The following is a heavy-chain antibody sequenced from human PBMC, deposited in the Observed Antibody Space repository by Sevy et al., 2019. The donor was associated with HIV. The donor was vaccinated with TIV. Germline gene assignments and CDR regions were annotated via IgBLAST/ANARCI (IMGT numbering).Heavy chain of an antibody. Sequence: GGSLRLSCTASGFTFGDYAMNWFRQAPGKGLEWVGFIRTKAYGGKTEYAASVKGRFTISRDDSKSIAYLQMNSLKTEDTAVYYCTRGRYTYVAFDYWGQGTLVTVSS. D-gene: IGHD3-10*02. J-gene: IGHJ4*02. CDR2: IRTKAYGGKT. V-gene: IGHV3-49*03. CDR1: GFTFGDYA. CDR3: TRGRYTYVAFDY.